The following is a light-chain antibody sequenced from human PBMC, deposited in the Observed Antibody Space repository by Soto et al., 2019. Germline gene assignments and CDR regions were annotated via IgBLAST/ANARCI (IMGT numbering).Light chain of an antibody. V-gene: IGKV4-1*01. CDR3: QQYNSWPPLT. J-gene: IGKJ4*01. CDR1: QSVLYSSNNKNY. CDR2: WAS. Sequence: DIVMTQSPDSLAASLGERATINCKSSQSVLYSSNNKNYLAWYQQTPGQPPKLLIYWASTRESGVPDRFSGSGSGTDFTLTINSLQSEDFAVYYCQQYNSWPPLTFGGGTKVDIK.